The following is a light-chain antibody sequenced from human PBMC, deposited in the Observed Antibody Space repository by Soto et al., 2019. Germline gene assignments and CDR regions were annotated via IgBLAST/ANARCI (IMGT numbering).Light chain of an antibody. Sequence: SVLTQPPSASGSPGQSVTITSTGTSSDVGGYNYVSWYQHHPGKAPKLIIYEVTKRPSGVPDRFSGSKSGNTASLSVSGLQAEDEADYYCSSYADTTYVFGTGTKVTV. CDR3: SSYADTTYV. CDR1: SSDVGGYNY. CDR2: EVT. V-gene: IGLV2-8*01. J-gene: IGLJ1*01.